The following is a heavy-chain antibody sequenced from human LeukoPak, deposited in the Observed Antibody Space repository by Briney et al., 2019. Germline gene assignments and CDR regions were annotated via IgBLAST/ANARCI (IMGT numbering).Heavy chain of an antibody. V-gene: IGHV3-7*01. CDR3: ARCDFWSGYYEWNYYYGMDV. CDR2: IKQDGSEK. CDR1: GFTIRIYG. Sequence: GTSLRLSCAVSGFTIRIYGMHWVRQAPGKGLEWVANIKQDGSEKYYVDSVKGRFTISRDNAKNSLYLQMNSLRAEDTAVYYCARCDFWSGYYEWNYYYGMDVWGQGTSVTVSS. J-gene: IGHJ6*02. D-gene: IGHD3-3*01.